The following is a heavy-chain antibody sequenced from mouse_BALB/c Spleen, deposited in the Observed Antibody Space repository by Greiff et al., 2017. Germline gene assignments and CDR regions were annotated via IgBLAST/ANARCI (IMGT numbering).Heavy chain of an antibody. J-gene: IGHJ4*01. V-gene: IGHV3-2*02. CDR3: ASVGNYPYYAMDY. Sequence: VQLKESGPGLVKPSQSLSLTCTVTGYSITSDYAWNWIRQFPGKKLEWMGYISYSGSTSYNPSLKSRISITRDTSKNQFFLQLNSVTTEDTATYYCASVGNYPYYAMDYWGRGTSVTVSS. CDR2: ISYSGST. CDR1: GYSITSDYA. D-gene: IGHD2-1*01.